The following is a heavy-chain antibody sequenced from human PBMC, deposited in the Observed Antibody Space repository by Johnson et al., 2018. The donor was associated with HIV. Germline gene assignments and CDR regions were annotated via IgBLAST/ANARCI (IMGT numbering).Heavy chain of an antibody. CDR1: GFSFSDYS. V-gene: IGHV3-33*01. CDR3: ARGGIAAAGDAFDI. CDR2: TWFDGSEK. J-gene: IGHJ3*02. Sequence: QVQLVESGGGVVQPGRSLRLSCAASGFSFSDYSMHWVRQAPGKGLEWVAVTWFDGSEKYCVDSVKGRFTISRDNAKNSLDLQMNSLRAEDTAVYYCARGGIAAAGDAFDIWGQGTMVTVSS. D-gene: IGHD6-13*01.